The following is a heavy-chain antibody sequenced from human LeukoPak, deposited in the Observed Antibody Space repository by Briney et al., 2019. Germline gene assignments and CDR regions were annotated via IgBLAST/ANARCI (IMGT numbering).Heavy chain of an antibody. CDR2: IYYSGST. D-gene: IGHD1-26*01. CDR3: ARDSGSYRNFDY. CDR1: GGSISSYY. Sequence: SETLSPTCTVSGGSISSYYWSWIRQPPGKGREWIGYIYYSGSTNYNPSLKSRVTISVDTSKNQFSLKLSSVTAADTAVYYCARDSGSYRNFDYWGQGTLVTVSS. J-gene: IGHJ4*02. V-gene: IGHV4-59*01.